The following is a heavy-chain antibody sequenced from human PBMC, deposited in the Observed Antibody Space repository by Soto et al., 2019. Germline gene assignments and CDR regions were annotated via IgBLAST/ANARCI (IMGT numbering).Heavy chain of an antibody. Sequence: QVQLVESGGGLVQPGRSLRLSCAASGFTFSSYGMHWVRQAPGKGLEWVAVISYDGSNKYYADSVKGRFTISRDNSKNTLYLQMNSLRAEDTAVYYCAKDLRVYYYDSSGYYPDYWGQGTLVTVSS. D-gene: IGHD3-22*01. CDR3: AKDLRVYYYDSSGYYPDY. J-gene: IGHJ4*02. V-gene: IGHV3-30*18. CDR2: ISYDGSNK. CDR1: GFTFSSYG.